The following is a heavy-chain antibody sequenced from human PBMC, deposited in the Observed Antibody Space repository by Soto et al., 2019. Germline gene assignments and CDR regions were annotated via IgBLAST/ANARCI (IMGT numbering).Heavy chain of an antibody. CDR3: ARVMATTTGNWFDP. CDR1: GGSIRTGGYF. Sequence: TPSLTRTVSGGSIRTGGYFWCWIRRHPGKGLEWIGYIYYSGSTYYNPSPKSRVTIAVDTSKNQFSLKLSSVTAADTAVYYCARVMATTTGNWFDPWGQGTLVTVSS. V-gene: IGHV4-31*03. D-gene: IGHD5-12*01. J-gene: IGHJ5*02. CDR2: IYYSGST.